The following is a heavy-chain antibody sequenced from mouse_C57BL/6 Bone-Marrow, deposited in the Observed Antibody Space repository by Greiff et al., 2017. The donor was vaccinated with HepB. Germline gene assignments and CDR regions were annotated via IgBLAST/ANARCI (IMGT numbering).Heavy chain of an antibody. V-gene: IGHV1-19*01. CDR2: INPYNGGT. D-gene: IGHD1-1*02. CDR1: GYTFTDYY. CDR3: ARAYGPRGVFDV. Sequence: VQLQQSGPVLVKPGASVKMSCKASGYTFTDYYMNWVKQSHGKSLEWIGVINPYNGGTSYNQKFKGKATLTVDKSSSTAYMELNSLTSEDSAVYYCARAYGPRGVFDVWGTGTTVTVSS. J-gene: IGHJ1*03.